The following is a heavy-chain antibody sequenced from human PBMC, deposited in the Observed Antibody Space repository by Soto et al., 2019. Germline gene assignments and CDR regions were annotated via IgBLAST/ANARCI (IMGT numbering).Heavy chain of an antibody. V-gene: IGHV1-69*12. D-gene: IGHD5-18*01. CDR2: TIPMFGTA. CDR1: GGTVSTYA. CDR3: ASGIQLWLRRINNGYSG. J-gene: IGHJ4*02. Sequence: QVQLVQSGAEVKKPESSVKVSCKAPGGTVSTYAISWVRQAPGQGLEWMGGTIPMFGTANYAQRFHDRVTLTADESTNTVYMELSSLRSEDTAVYFCASGIQLWLRRINNGYSGWGQGTLVTVSS.